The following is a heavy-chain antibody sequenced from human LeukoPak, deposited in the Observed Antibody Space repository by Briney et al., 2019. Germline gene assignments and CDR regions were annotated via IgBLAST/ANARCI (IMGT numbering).Heavy chain of an antibody. J-gene: IGHJ4*02. V-gene: IGHV4-59*01. CDR1: GGSISGYY. CDR2: IYYSGST. Sequence: PSETLSLTCTVSGGSISGYYWSWIRQPPGKGLEWIGYIYYSGSTNYNPSFKSRVTISVDTSKNQFSLKLSSVTAADTAVYYCARDSARYCSSTSCYPKGFDYWGQGTLVTVSS. D-gene: IGHD2-2*01. CDR3: ARDSARYCSSTSCYPKGFDY.